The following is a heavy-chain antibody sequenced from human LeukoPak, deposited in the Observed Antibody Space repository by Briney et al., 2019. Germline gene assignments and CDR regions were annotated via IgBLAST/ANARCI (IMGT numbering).Heavy chain of an antibody. D-gene: IGHD2-15*01. V-gene: IGHV3-23*01. J-gene: IGHJ6*03. Sequence: PGGSLRLSCAASGITFSSYGMSWVRQAPGKGLEGVSSISSTGGTTYYADSVKGRFTISRDNTKNTLYLQMNSLRAEDTAIYYCAKNGDRGAYCTGGTCYPYFYYYMDVWGKGTTVTI. CDR3: AKNGDRGAYCTGGTCYPYFYYYMDV. CDR2: ISSTGGTT. CDR1: GITFSSYG.